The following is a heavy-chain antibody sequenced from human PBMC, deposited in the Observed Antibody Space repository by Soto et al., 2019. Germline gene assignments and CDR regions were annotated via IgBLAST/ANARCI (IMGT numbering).Heavy chain of an antibody. D-gene: IGHD6-13*01. J-gene: IGHJ4*02. V-gene: IGHV4-4*02. CDR2: VYHSGST. Sequence: GTLSLTCAVSGASISTNNWWSWVRQPPGKGLEWIGEVYHSGSTNCNPSLKSRVTISIDKSKNQFSLRLTSMTAADTAVYYCAVPGAGDFDYWSQGTLVTVSS. CDR3: AVPGAGDFDY. CDR1: GASISTNNW.